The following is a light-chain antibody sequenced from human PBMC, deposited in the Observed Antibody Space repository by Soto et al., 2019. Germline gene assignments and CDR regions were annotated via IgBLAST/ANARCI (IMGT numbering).Light chain of an antibody. Sequence: QSALTQPPSASGSPGQSVTISCTGTSSDVGGYNYVSWYQQHPGKAPKLVIYEVSKRPSGVPDRFSGSKSGNTASLTVSGLQAEDEADYYCNSYAGRNTLEVFGGGTKLTVL. V-gene: IGLV2-8*01. J-gene: IGLJ2*01. CDR2: EVS. CDR1: SSDVGGYNY. CDR3: NSYAGRNTLEV.